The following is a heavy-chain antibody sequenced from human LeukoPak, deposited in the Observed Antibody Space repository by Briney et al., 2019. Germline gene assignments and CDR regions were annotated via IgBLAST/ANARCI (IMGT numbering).Heavy chain of an antibody. J-gene: IGHJ6*03. CDR2: IHSDGSTI. CDR3: ARGGGSAASGSQVRVDYMDV. CDR1: GFNFSNYW. V-gene: IGHV3-74*01. D-gene: IGHD3-10*01. Sequence: GGSLRLSCAASGFNFSNYWMHWVRQVPGKGLVWVSLIHSDGSTIIYADSVKGRFTISRDNAKKTLYLQMDSLRVEDMAVYFCARGGGSAASGSQVRVDYMDVWGKGTTVTVSS.